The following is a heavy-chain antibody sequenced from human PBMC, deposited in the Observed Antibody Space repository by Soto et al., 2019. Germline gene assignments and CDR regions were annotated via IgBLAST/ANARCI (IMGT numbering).Heavy chain of an antibody. CDR1: GGAFIRYG. Sequence: QVQLVQSGAEVKKPGSSVKVSCTASGGAFIRYGISWVRQAPGQGLEWMGGIIPIFGSPNYAQRFKGRVTVSADISTNTAYMTLSSLKSEDTAVYYCAGQPNDQEDYYNGMEVWGRGTPVTVSS. V-gene: IGHV1-69*06. D-gene: IGHD2-8*01. CDR3: AGQPNDQEDYYNGMEV. CDR2: IIPIFGSP. J-gene: IGHJ6*02.